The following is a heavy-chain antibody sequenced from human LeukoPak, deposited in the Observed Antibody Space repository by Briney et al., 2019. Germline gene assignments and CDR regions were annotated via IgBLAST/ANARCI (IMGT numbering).Heavy chain of an antibody. D-gene: IGHD6-19*01. CDR2: IYHSGST. Sequence: SETLSLTCAVPGGSISSSNWWSWVRQPPGKGLEWIGEIYHSGSTNYNPSLKSRVTISVDKSKNQFSLKLSSVTAADTAVYYCARVQHSSGWYRLDPWGQGTLVTVSS. CDR1: GGSISSSNW. J-gene: IGHJ5*02. CDR3: ARVQHSSGWYRLDP. V-gene: IGHV4-4*02.